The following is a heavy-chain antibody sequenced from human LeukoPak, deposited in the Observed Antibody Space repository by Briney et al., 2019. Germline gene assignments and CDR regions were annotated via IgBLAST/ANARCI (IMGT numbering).Heavy chain of an antibody. CDR1: GFTFSTYG. CDR2: MSFDGSDK. Sequence: RGSLRLSCAASGFTFSTYGMHWVGQAPGKGLEWVAVMSFDGSDKYYADSVKGRFTISRDNSKNTLYLQMNSLKAEDTAVYYCAKADCSTTSCYFDPWGQGTLATVSS. J-gene: IGHJ5*02. V-gene: IGHV3-30*18. CDR3: AKADCSTTSCYFDP. D-gene: IGHD2-2*01.